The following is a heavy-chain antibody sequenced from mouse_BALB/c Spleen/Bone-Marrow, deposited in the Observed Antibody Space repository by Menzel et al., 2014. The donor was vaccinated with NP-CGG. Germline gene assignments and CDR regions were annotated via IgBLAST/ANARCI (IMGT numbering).Heavy chain of an antibody. V-gene: IGHV1-80*01. CDR1: GYAFXTYW. CDR3: ARGGISVDY. J-gene: IGHJ2*01. Sequence: VQLQQSGAELVRPGSSVKISCKSSGYAFXTYWINWVKQRPGQGLEWIGQIYPGDGDTDFNGKFKGKATLTADISSNTAYMEFSSLTSEDSAVYFCARGGISVDYWGQGTTLTVSS. CDR2: IYPGDGDT.